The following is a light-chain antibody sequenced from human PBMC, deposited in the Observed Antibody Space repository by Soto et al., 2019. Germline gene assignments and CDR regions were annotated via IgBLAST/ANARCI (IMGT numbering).Light chain of an antibody. Sequence: SYELTQPPSVSVAPGQTARITCGGNNIGAYSVYWYQQKPGQAPVLVVYDDTNRPSGTPGRFSGSNSGNTATLTISSVEAGDEAAYYCQVWDSDSDPSYVFG. V-gene: IGLV3-21*02. CDR3: QVWDSDSDPSYV. CDR1: NIGAYS. J-gene: IGLJ1*01. CDR2: DDT.